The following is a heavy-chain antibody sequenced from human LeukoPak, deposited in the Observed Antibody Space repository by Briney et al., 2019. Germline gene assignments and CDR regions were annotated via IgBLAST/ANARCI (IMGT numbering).Heavy chain of an antibody. V-gene: IGHV1-18*01. J-gene: IGHJ4*02. CDR2: ISAYSGNT. CDR1: GYTFTNYG. CDR3: TRTVRIGYCTGGNCYFYFDY. D-gene: IGHD2-15*01. Sequence: ASVKVSCKASGYTFTNYGISWVRQAPGQGLEWMGWISAYSGNTNYAQNLQGRVTMTTDASTSTAYMELRSLRSDDTAVYYCTRTVRIGYCTGGNCYFYFDYWGQGSLVTVSS.